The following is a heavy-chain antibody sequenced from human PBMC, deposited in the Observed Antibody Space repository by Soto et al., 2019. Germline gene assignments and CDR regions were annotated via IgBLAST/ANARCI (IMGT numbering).Heavy chain of an antibody. D-gene: IGHD3-16*01. CDR1: GASISSGDYA. J-gene: IGHJ4*02. CDR3: ARGDKNNDYYFDH. V-gene: IGHV4-30-2*01. Sequence: LSLTCVVSGASISSGDYAWNWVRQPPGKGLEWLGYIYNSGGSYYNPPLKSRVSISLDRSKNHFSLRLDSVTAADTALYFCARGDKNNDYYFDHWGQGTLVTVSS. CDR2: IYNSGGS.